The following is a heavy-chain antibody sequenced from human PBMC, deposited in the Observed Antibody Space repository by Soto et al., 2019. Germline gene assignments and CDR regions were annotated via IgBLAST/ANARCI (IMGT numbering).Heavy chain of an antibody. CDR3: ARTAAAGSSYWFDP. J-gene: IGHJ5*02. D-gene: IGHD6-13*01. V-gene: IGHV4-39*07. CDR1: GDSISSSTYF. Sequence: SETLSLTCTVSGDSISSSTYFWGWVRQPPGKGLEWIGSIYYSGSTNYNPSLKSRVTISVDTSKNQFSLKLSSVTAADTAVYYCARTAAAGSSYWFDPWGQGTLVTVSS. CDR2: IYYSGST.